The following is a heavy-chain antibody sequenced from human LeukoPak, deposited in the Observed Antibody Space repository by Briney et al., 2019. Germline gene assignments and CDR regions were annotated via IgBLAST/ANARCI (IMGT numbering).Heavy chain of an antibody. CDR2: IYYGGST. D-gene: IGHD2-8*02. CDR1: GDSISSSYY. V-gene: IGHV4-38-2*02. CDR3: AVTRATDIVLVASFDY. Sequence: PSETLSLTCTVSGDSISSSYYWGWVRRPPGKGLDWIGTIYYGGSTYYNPSLKSRVTISVGTSKNQFSLKVTSVTAAGMAVYYCAVTRATDIVLVASFDYWGQGNLVAVSS. J-gene: IGHJ4*02.